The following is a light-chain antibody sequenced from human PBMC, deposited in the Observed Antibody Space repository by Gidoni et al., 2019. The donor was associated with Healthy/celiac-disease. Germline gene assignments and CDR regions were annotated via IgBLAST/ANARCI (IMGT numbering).Light chain of an antibody. V-gene: IGKV3-20*01. Sequence: EIVLTQSPGTLSLSPGESATLSCRASQSVSSSYLAWYQQKPGQDPSLLIDGASSRATGIPDRFSGSGSGTDFTLTISRLEPEDCAVYDCQQYGSSPRTFGQGTKVEIK. CDR2: GAS. J-gene: IGKJ1*01. CDR3: QQYGSSPRT. CDR1: QSVSSSY.